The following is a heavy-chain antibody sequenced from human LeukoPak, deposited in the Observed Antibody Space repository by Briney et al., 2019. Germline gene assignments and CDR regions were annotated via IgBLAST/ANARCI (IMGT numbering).Heavy chain of an antibody. Sequence: ASVKVSCKASGYTFTGYYMHWVRQAPGQGLEWMGWINPYSGGTNYAQKFQGRVSMTRDTSISHAYMELSRLRSDDQDGEYFSRGGPYYYDSSGYRFDYWGQGTLVTVSS. V-gene: IGHV1-2*02. CDR3: SRGGPYYYDSSGYRFDY. J-gene: IGHJ4*02. CDR1: GYTFTGYY. CDR2: INPYSGGT. D-gene: IGHD3-22*01.